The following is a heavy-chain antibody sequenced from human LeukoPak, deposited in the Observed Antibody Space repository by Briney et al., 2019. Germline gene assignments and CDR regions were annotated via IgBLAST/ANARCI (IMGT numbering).Heavy chain of an antibody. Sequence: PGGSLRLSCAASGFTFSSYAMSWVRQARGKGLEWVSSISNSGGTTYYADSVKGRFTISRDNSKSALYLQMSSLGAEDTAVYYCAKLRTGTATNFDYWGQGTLVTVSS. J-gene: IGHJ4*02. V-gene: IGHV3-23*01. D-gene: IGHD1-1*01. CDR1: GFTFSSYA. CDR3: AKLRTGTATNFDY. CDR2: ISNSGGTT.